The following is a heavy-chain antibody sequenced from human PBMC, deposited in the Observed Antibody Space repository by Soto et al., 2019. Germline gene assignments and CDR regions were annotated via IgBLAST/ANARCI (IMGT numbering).Heavy chain of an antibody. CDR2: IYYSGST. J-gene: IGHJ6*02. CDR3: RAYDFWSGFLDV. Sequence: PSETLSLTCTVSVGSISSSSYYWGWIRQPPGKGLEWIGSIYYSGSTYYNPSLKSRVTMSVDTSKNQFSLKLSSVTAADTAVYYCRAYDFWSGFLDVWGQGTTVTVSS. V-gene: IGHV4-39*01. D-gene: IGHD3-3*01. CDR1: VGSISSSSYY.